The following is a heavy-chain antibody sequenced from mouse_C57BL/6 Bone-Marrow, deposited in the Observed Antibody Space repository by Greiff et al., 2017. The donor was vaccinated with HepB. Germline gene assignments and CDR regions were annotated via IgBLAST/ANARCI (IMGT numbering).Heavy chain of an antibody. D-gene: IGHD1-1*01. CDR1: GYTFTDHT. V-gene: IGHV1-78*01. CDR2: IYPRDGST. J-gene: IGHJ3*01. Sequence: VQVVESDAELVKPGASVKISCKVSGYTFTDHTIHWMKQRPEQGLEWIGYIYPRDGSTKYNDKLKGKATLTADKSSSTAYMQLNSLTSEDSAVYFCARYFYYYGSSYGWFAYWGQGTLVTVSA. CDR3: ARYFYYYGSSYGWFAY.